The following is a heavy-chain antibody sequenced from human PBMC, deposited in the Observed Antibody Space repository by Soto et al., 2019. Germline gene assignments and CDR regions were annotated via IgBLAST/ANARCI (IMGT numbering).Heavy chain of an antibody. J-gene: IGHJ6*02. CDR2: IYYSGST. CDR3: ARDLEVVAANDYYYYGMDV. V-gene: IGHV4-31*03. D-gene: IGHD2-15*01. Sequence: SETLSLTCTVSGGSISSGGYYWSWIRQHPGKGLEWIGYIYYSGSTYYNPSLKSRVTISVDTSKNQFSLKLSSVTAADTAVYYCARDLEVVAANDYYYYGMDVWGQGTTVT. CDR1: GGSISSGGYY.